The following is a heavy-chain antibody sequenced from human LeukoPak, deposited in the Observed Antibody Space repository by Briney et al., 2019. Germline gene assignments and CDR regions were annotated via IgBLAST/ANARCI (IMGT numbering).Heavy chain of an antibody. CDR1: GFTFSNYS. V-gene: IGHV3-21*01. J-gene: IGHJ4*02. Sequence: GGSLRLSCAASGFTFSNYSMNWVRQAPGKGLEWVSSISSSSSYIYYADSVKGRFTISRDNAKNSLYLQMNSLRAEDTAVYYCARDSVGTTSPYYFDYWGQGTLVTVSS. D-gene: IGHD1-26*01. CDR3: ARDSVGTTSPYYFDY. CDR2: ISSSSSYI.